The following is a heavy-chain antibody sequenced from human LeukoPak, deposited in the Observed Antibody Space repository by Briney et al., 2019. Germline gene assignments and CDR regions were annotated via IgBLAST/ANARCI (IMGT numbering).Heavy chain of an antibody. V-gene: IGHV4-39*07. Sequence: SQTLSLTCTVSGGSISSGSYYWSWIRQPPGEGLEWIGSIYHSGSTYYNPSLKSRVTISVDTSKNQFSLKLSSVTAADTAVYYCARMAGDILTDGNFDYWGQGTLVTVSS. CDR1: GGSISSGSYY. D-gene: IGHD3-9*01. J-gene: IGHJ4*02. CDR2: IYHSGST. CDR3: ARMAGDILTDGNFDY.